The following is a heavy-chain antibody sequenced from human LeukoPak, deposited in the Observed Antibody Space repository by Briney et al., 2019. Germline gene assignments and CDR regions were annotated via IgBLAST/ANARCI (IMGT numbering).Heavy chain of an antibody. Sequence: SETLSLTCAVSGGSFSGYYWSWIRQPPGEGLEWIGEINHSGSTNYNPSLKSRVTISVDTSKNQFSLKLSSVTAADTAVYYCARRVRVFRTTVTTGYFDYWGQGNLVTVSS. CDR1: GGSFSGYY. CDR2: INHSGST. J-gene: IGHJ4*02. V-gene: IGHV4-34*01. D-gene: IGHD4-17*01. CDR3: ARRVRVFRTTVTTGYFDY.